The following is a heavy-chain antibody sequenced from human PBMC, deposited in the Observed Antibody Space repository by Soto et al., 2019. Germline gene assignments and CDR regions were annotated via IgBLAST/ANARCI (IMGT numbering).Heavy chain of an antibody. CDR3: ARSQVRSTSLAIYYYYYEGMGV. CDR2: IIPISGTA. V-gene: IGHV1-69*01. Sequence: QVQLVQSGAEVKNPGSSVKVSCKASGGHFSSYAISWVRQAPGQGLEWMGGIIPISGTANYAQKCQGRVKIPASEPTSPAYSEPSSLSSDDTVVYYRARSQVRSTSLAIYYYYYEGMGVWGQGPTVTVSS. J-gene: IGHJ6*02. D-gene: IGHD2-2*01. CDR1: GGHFSSYA.